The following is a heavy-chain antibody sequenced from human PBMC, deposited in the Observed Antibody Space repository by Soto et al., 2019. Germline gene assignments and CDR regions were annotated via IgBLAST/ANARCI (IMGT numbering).Heavy chain of an antibody. CDR1: GFTFTSSA. CDR3: AAGIAAAGTNYYYYGMDV. Sequence: SVKVSCKASGFTFTSSAVQWVRQARGQRLEWIGWIVVGRGNTNYAQKFQERVTITRDMSTSTAYMELSSLRSEDTAVYYCAAGIAAAGTNYYYYGMDVWGQGTTVTVSS. D-gene: IGHD6-13*01. J-gene: IGHJ6*02. CDR2: IVVGRGNT. V-gene: IGHV1-58*01.